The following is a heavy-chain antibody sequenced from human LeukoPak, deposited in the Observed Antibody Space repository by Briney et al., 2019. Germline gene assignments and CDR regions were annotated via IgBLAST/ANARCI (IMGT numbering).Heavy chain of an antibody. Sequence: ASVKVSCKASGYTFIGYYLHWVRQAPGQGLEWMGWINPTSGATNYAQKFQDRVTMTRDKSINTAYMELSRLTSDDTAVYYCARLVGLSTTASYWGQGTLVIVSS. CDR1: GYTFIGYY. J-gene: IGHJ4*02. D-gene: IGHD5/OR15-5a*01. CDR3: ARLVGLSTTASY. V-gene: IGHV1-2*02. CDR2: INPTSGAT.